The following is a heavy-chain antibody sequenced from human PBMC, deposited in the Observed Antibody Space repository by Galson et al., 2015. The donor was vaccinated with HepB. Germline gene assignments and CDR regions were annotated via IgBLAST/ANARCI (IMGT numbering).Heavy chain of an antibody. CDR3: ARHVDTIMVKSDIERVHYGLDV. CDR2: ISLRDSYT. J-gene: IGHJ6*01. V-gene: IGHV5-10-1*01. CDR1: GYKFSSYW. Sequence: QSGAEVKKSGESLRISCKASGYKFSSYWISWVRQMPGKGLDWMGTISLRDSYTNYNPSFQGHVSISADKAIDTVYLQWSSLVVSDTAMYYCARHVDTIMVKSDIERVHYGLDVWGQGTTVTVSS. D-gene: IGHD5-18*01.